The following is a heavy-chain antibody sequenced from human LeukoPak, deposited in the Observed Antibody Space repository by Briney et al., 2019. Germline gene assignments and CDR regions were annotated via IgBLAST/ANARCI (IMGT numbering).Heavy chain of an antibody. CDR1: GLTISTSG. J-gene: IGHJ4*02. D-gene: IGHD1-14*01. V-gene: IGHV3-21*06. CDR3: ATETNGRHYDY. Sequence: PGGSLRLSCTTSGLTISTSGFNWVRQAPGKGLEWVASIGPTGFDRYHADSIKGRFTISRDNANNFLYLQMDSLRAEDTAVYYCATETNGRHYDYWGQGTLLTVSS. CDR2: IGPTGFDR.